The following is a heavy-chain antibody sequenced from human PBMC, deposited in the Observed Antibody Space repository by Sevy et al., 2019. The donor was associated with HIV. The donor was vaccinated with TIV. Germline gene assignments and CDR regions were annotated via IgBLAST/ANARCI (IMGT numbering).Heavy chain of an antibody. CDR2: INPNSGST. D-gene: IGHD2-15*01. CDR1: GYTFTGHY. Sequence: ASVKVSCKASGYTFTGHYMHWVRQAPGQGLEWMGWINPNSGSTDYAQKFQGRVTLTRDTSISTAYWELSRLTSDDTAVYYCARVFPYCSGGSCYSPYDAFDIWGQGTMVTVSS. V-gene: IGHV1-2*02. J-gene: IGHJ3*02. CDR3: ARVFPYCSGGSCYSPYDAFDI.